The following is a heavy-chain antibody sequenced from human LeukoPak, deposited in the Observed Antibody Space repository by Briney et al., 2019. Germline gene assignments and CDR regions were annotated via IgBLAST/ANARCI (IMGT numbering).Heavy chain of an antibody. CDR2: IICTTVTT. V-gene: IGHV3-9*01. CDR3: AKGFSGWYKLDAFYI. Sequence: GGSLRLSCAASGFTFDDYAMQWVRQAPGKGVEGVAGIICTTVTTLSSYSVKRRFSISTHNATTSLYLQLNTLRPQDTALYYCAKGFSGWYKLDAFYIWGQATIVTLSS. J-gene: IGHJ3*02. CDR1: GFTFDDYA. D-gene: IGHD6-19*01.